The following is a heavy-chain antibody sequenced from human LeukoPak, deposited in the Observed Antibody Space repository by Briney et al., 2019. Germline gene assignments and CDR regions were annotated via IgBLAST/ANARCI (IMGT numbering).Heavy chain of an antibody. CDR3: ARETQQIQLSNPFDI. CDR2: ISYDGSNK. Sequence: PGGSLRLSCAASGFTFSSYAMHWVRQAPGKGLEWVAVISYDGSNKYYADSVKGRFTISRDNSKSTLYLQMNSLRPDDTALYYCARETQQIQLSNPFDIWGQGTMVTVSS. J-gene: IGHJ3*02. CDR1: GFTFSSYA. D-gene: IGHD5-18*01. V-gene: IGHV3-30-3*01.